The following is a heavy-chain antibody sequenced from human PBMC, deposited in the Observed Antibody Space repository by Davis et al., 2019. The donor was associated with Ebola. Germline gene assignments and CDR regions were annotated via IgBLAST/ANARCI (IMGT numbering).Heavy chain of an antibody. D-gene: IGHD6-13*01. CDR3: ARAGGSSSWYLYGMDV. J-gene: IGHJ6*02. V-gene: IGHV3-33*01. Sequence: GGSLRLSCAASGFTFSSYGMHWVRQAPGKGLEWVAVIWYDGSNTYYADSVKGRFTISRDNAKNSLYLQMNSLRAEDTAVYYCARAGGSSSWYLYGMDVWGQGTTVTVSS. CDR1: GFTFSSYG. CDR2: IWYDGSNT.